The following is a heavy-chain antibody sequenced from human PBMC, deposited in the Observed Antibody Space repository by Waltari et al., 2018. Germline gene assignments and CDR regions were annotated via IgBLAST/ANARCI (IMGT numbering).Heavy chain of an antibody. Sequence: QVQLQESGPGLVKPSETLSLTCTVSGGSISSYYWSWIRQPAGKGLEWIGRIYTSGSTNYNPSLKGRVTMSVATSKNQFSLKLSSVTAADTAVYYCARVRFGSGTFAFDYWGQGTLVTVSS. CDR1: GGSISSYY. V-gene: IGHV4-4*07. CDR2: IYTSGST. J-gene: IGHJ4*02. CDR3: ARVRFGSGTFAFDY. D-gene: IGHD3-10*01.